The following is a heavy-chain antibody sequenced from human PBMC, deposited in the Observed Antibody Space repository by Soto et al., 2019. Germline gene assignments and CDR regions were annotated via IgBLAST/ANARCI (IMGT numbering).Heavy chain of an antibody. J-gene: IGHJ5*02. Sequence: QVQLVQSGAEVKKPGASVKVSCKASGYTFTSYDINWVRQATGQGREWMGWMNPNSGNTGYAQKFKGRVTMTRNTSISTAYMELSSLRSEDTAVYYCARERSAAGTGWFDPWGQGPLVTVSS. CDR1: GYTFTSYD. D-gene: IGHD6-13*01. V-gene: IGHV1-8*01. CDR3: ARERSAAGTGWFDP. CDR2: MNPNSGNT.